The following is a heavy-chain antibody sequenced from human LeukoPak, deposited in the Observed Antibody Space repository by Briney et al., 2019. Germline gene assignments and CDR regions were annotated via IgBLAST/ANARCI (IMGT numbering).Heavy chain of an antibody. CDR2: IIPIFGTA. J-gene: IGHJ6*03. V-gene: IGHV1-69*13. Sequence: GASVKVSCKASGGTFSSYAISWVRQAPGQGLEWMGGIIPIFGTANYAQKFQGRVTITADESTSTAYMELSSLRSEDTAVYYCARDGRDEGVYYYYYMDVWGKGTTVTVSS. D-gene: IGHD2-8*01. CDR1: GGTFSSYA. CDR3: ARDGRDEGVYYYYYMDV.